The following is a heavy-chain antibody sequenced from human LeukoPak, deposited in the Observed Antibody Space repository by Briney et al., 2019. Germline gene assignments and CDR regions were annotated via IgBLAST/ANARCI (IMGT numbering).Heavy chain of an antibody. Sequence: ASVKVFCKPSGYSFSSYGISWVRQAPGQGLGWMGWISATNGNTKYTQSLQGRVTMTTDTSTRTAYMELRSLTSDDTAIYYCARDMSFAVSMVSPDYWGQGTLVTVSS. V-gene: IGHV1-18*01. J-gene: IGHJ4*02. CDR2: ISATNGNT. CDR1: GYSFSSYG. D-gene: IGHD2-8*01. CDR3: ARDMSFAVSMVSPDY.